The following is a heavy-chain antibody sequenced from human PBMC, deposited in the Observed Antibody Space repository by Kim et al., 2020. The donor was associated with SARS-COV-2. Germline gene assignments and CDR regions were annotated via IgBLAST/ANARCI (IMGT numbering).Heavy chain of an antibody. D-gene: IGHD6-13*01. Sequence: GESLKISCKGSGYSFTSYWIGWVRQMPGKGLEWMGIIYPGDSDTRYSPSFQGQVTISADKSISTAYLQWSSLKASDTAMYYCARQGQQLPPYYYYGMDVWGQGTTVTVSS. CDR2: IYPGDSDT. J-gene: IGHJ6*02. CDR3: ARQGQQLPPYYYYGMDV. V-gene: IGHV5-51*01. CDR1: GYSFTSYW.